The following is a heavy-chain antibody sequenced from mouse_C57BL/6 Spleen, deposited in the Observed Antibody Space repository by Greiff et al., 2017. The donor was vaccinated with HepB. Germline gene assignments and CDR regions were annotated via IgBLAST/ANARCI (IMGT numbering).Heavy chain of an antibody. CDR1: GYTFTGYW. V-gene: IGHV1-9*01. CDR2: ILPGSGST. J-gene: IGHJ3*01. D-gene: IGHD2-3*01. Sequence: VQLQQSGAELMKPGASVKLSCKATGYTFTGYWIEWVKQRPGHGLEWIGEILPGSGSTNYNEKFKGKATFTADTSSNTAYMQLSSLTTEDSAIYYCARRADGYYGAYWGQGTLVTVSA. CDR3: ARRADGYYGAY.